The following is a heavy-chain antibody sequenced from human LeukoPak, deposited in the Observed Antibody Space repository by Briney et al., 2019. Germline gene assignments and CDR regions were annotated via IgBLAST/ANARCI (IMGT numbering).Heavy chain of an antibody. V-gene: IGHV3-21*01. D-gene: IGHD3-10*01. CDR3: ARGFLWFGEAQVDY. CDR2: ISSSSSYI. Sequence: PGGSLRLSCAASGFTFSSYSMNWVRQAPGKGLEWVSSISSSSSYIYYADSVKGRFTISRDNAKNSLYLQMNSLRAEDTAVYYCARGFLWFGEAQVDYWGQGTLVTVSS. J-gene: IGHJ4*02. CDR1: GFTFSSYS.